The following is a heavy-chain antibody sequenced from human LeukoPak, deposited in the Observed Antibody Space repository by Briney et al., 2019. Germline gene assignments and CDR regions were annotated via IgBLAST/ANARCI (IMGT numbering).Heavy chain of an antibody. V-gene: IGHV3-7*03. D-gene: IGHD2-2*01. Sequence: GGSLRLSRTTSGSNFWADWMGWGRQAPGEGVEWGANIHQHGSKENYLDSVKGRITISRNNAKSSIYLQMNSLRAEDTAIYYCARIGHDLYQTFDFWGNGNLITVSS. CDR3: ARIGHDLYQTFDF. J-gene: IGHJ4*01. CDR1: GSNFWADW. CDR2: IHQHGSKE.